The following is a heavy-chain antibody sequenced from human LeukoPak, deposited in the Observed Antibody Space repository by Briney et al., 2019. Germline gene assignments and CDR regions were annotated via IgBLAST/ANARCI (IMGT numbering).Heavy chain of an antibody. V-gene: IGHV3-48*03. CDR3: ATLSGSYYKYPDAFDI. D-gene: IGHD1-26*01. J-gene: IGHJ3*02. CDR1: GFTFSSYE. CDR2: ISSSGSTI. Sequence: GGSLRLSCAASGFTFSSYEMNWVRQAPGKGLEWVSYISSSGSTIYYADSVKGRFTISRDNAKNSLYLQMNSLRAEDTAVYYCATLSGSYYKYPDAFDIWGQGTMVTVSS.